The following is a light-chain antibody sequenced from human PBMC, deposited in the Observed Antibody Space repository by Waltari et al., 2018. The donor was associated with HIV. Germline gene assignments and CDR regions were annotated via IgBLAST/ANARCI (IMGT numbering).Light chain of an antibody. V-gene: IGLV7-46*01. CDR1: PGAVTRGHH. CDR3: LLSYAGARPVV. J-gene: IGLJ2*01. Sequence: QAVVTQEPSLTVSPGGTVTLTCGSSPGAVTRGHHPDWFQRKSGQAPRTLIYDTNHKPPPTPPRFSGPLIRGKAAPTLPGAQPWDRGDYFCLLSYAGARPVVFGGGTKLTVL. CDR2: DTN.